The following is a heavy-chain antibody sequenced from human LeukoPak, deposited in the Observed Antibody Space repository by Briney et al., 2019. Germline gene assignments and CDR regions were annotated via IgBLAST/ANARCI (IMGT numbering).Heavy chain of an antibody. CDR3: ARDGGSSTIFGVVIPYFDY. CDR2: IIPIFGTA. J-gene: IGHJ4*02. CDR1: GGTFSSYA. D-gene: IGHD3-3*01. V-gene: IGHV1-69*05. Sequence: SVKVSCKASGGTFSSYAISWVRQAPGQGLEWMGGIIPIFGTANYAQKFQGRVTITTDESTSTAYMELSSLRSEDTAVYYCARDGGSSTIFGVVIPYFDYWGQGTLVTVSS.